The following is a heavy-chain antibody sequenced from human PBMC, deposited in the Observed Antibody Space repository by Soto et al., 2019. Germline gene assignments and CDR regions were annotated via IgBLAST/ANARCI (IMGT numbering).Heavy chain of an antibody. CDR3: ARVGPPNYYDSSGYYYDY. D-gene: IGHD3-22*01. V-gene: IGHV1-69*06. Sequence: GASVKVSCKASGGTFSSYAISWVRQAPGQGLELMGGIIPIFGTANYAQKFQGRVTITADKSTSTAYMELSSLRSEDTAVYYCARVGPPNYYDSSGYYYDYWGQGTLVTVYS. CDR1: GGTFSSYA. J-gene: IGHJ4*02. CDR2: IIPIFGTA.